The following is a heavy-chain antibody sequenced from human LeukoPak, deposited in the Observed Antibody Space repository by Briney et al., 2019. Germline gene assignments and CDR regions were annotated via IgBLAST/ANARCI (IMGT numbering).Heavy chain of an antibody. V-gene: IGHV3-49*03. D-gene: IGHD3-22*01. CDR1: RFTFGDYA. CDR3: TRDDLSYYYDSSGYWEAFDY. CDR2: IRSKAYGGTT. Sequence: GESLRLSCTASRFTFGDYAMSWFRQAPGKGLEWVGLIRSKAYGGTTEYAASVKGRFTISRDDSKSIAYLQMNSLKTEDTAVYYCTRDDLSYYYDSSGYWEAFDYWGQGTLVTVSS. J-gene: IGHJ4*02.